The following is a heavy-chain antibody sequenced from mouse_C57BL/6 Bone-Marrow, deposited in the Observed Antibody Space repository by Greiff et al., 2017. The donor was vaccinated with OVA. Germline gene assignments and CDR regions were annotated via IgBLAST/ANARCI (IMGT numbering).Heavy chain of an antibody. J-gene: IGHJ4*01. CDR2: ISDGGSYT. Sequence: EVQRVESGGGLVKPGGSLTLSCAASGFTFSSYAMSWVRQTPEKRLEWVATISDGGSYTYYPDNVKGRFTISRDNAKNNLYLQMGHLKAEDTAMYYCARDPRGSAMDYWGQGTSVTVSS. CDR3: ARDPRGSAMDY. V-gene: IGHV5-4*01. CDR1: GFTFSSYA.